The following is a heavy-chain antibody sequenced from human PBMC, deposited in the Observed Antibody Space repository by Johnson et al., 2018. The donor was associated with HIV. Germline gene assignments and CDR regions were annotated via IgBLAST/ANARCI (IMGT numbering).Heavy chain of an antibody. D-gene: IGHD3-10*01. CDR2: IYSGGST. CDR3: AREYYGSGSDAFDI. V-gene: IGHV3-53*01. J-gene: IGHJ3*02. CDR1: GFTVSSNY. Sequence: VQLVESGGGLIQPGGSLRLSCAASGFTVSSNYMSWVRQAPGKGLEWVSVIYSGGSTYYADSVKGRFTISRDNSKNTLYLQMNSLRVEDTAVYYCAREYYGSGSDAFDIWGQGTMVTVSS.